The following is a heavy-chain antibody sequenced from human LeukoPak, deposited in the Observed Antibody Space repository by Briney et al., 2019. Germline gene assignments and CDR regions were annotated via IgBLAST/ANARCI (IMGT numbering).Heavy chain of an antibody. V-gene: IGHV4-39*01. D-gene: IGHD2-2*01. Sequence: SETLSLTCTVSGGSISSSSYYWGWIRQPPGKGLEWIGSIYYSGSTYYNPSLKSRVTISVDTSKNQFSLKLSSVTAADTAVYYCARILGYCTSTNCHDAFDIWGQGTMVTVSS. CDR2: IYYSGST. J-gene: IGHJ3*02. CDR3: ARILGYCTSTNCHDAFDI. CDR1: GGSISSSSYY.